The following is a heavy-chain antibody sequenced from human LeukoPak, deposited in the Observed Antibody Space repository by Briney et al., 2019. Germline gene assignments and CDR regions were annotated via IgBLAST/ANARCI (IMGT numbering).Heavy chain of an antibody. V-gene: IGHV1-2*02. J-gene: IGHJ4*02. Sequence: ASVKVSCKASGDAFSGYFIHWARQAPGQGLEWMGNINANSGVTNYAQKFQGRVTMTRDTSISTAYMELNNLRSDDTAVYFCAREDESGWRRFDYWGQGTLVTVSS. D-gene: IGHD6-19*01. CDR1: GDAFSGYF. CDR2: INANSGVT. CDR3: AREDESGWRRFDY.